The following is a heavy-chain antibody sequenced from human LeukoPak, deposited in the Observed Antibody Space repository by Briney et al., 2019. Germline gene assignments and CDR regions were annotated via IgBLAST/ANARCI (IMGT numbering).Heavy chain of an antibody. CDR2: IKQDGREK. CDR3: AREQWLEDY. CDR1: GFTFSRYW. D-gene: IGHD6-19*01. J-gene: IGHJ4*02. Sequence: PGGSLRLSRAASGFTFSRYWMGWVRQAPGKGLEWVANIKQDGREKYYGDSVKGRFTISRDNAKNSLYLQMNSLRVEDTAVYYCAREQWLEDYWGQGTLVTVSS. V-gene: IGHV3-7*04.